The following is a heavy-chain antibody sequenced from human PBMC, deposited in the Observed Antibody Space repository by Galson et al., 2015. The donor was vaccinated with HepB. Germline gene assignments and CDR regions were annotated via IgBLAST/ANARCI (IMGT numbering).Heavy chain of an antibody. CDR1: GFTFSSYS. V-gene: IGHV3-48*02. D-gene: IGHD4-23*01. Sequence: SLRLSCAASGFTFSSYSMNWVRQAPGKGLEWVSYISSSSSTIYYADSVKGRFTISRDNAKNSLYLQMNSLRDEDTAVYYCAIFVNGFTPSTVVTPGNYWGQGTLVTVSS. J-gene: IGHJ4*02. CDR3: AIFVNGFTPSTVVTPGNY. CDR2: ISSSSSTI.